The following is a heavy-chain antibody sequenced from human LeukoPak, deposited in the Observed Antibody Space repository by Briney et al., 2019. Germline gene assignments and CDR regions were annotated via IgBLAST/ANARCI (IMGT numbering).Heavy chain of an antibody. D-gene: IGHD6-6*01. V-gene: IGHV4-34*01. CDR3: ARSLSSSGIDY. Sequence: PSETLSLTCAVYGESFSGYYWSWIRQPPGKGLEWVGEINHSGSTNYNPSLKSRVTISVDTSKNQFSLMLSSVTTADTAVYYCARSLSSSGIDYWGQGALVTVYS. J-gene: IGHJ4*02. CDR1: GESFSGYY. CDR2: INHSGST.